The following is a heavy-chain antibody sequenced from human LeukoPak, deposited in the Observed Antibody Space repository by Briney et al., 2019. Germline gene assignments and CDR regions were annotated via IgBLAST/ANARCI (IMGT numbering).Heavy chain of an antibody. CDR1: GYSFTSYW. CDR3: ALTAYGDYGPLDY. J-gene: IGHJ4*02. Sequence: GESLKISCKCSGYSFTSYWIGWVRQMPGKGLEWMGIIYPGDSDTRYSPSFPGQVTISADKSISTAYLQWSSLKASDTAMYYCALTAYGDYGPLDYWGQGTLVTVSS. CDR2: IYPGDSDT. D-gene: IGHD4-17*01. V-gene: IGHV5-51*01.